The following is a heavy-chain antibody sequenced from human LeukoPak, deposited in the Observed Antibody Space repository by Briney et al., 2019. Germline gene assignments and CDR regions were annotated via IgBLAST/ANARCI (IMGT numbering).Heavy chain of an antibody. V-gene: IGHV4-39*01. CDR3: ARHRAYSSSSPFDY. Sequence: PSETLSLTCTVSSDSIYSSNYYWGWIRQPPGKGLEWIGSIYYSGSTYYNSSLKSRVTISVDTSKNQFSLRLSSVTAADTAVYYCARHRAYSSSSPFDYWGQGTLVTVSS. J-gene: IGHJ4*02. CDR2: IYYSGST. CDR1: SDSIYSSNYY. D-gene: IGHD6-6*01.